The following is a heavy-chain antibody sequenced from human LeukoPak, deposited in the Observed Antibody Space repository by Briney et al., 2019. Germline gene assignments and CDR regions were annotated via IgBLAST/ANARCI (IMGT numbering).Heavy chain of an antibody. CDR3: ATPGYYFGSEPKDY. J-gene: IGHJ4*02. CDR2: ISHSGTT. Sequence: GSLRLSCAASGFTVSSNYMSWVRQPPGKGLEWIVTISHSGTTYYKPSLKSRVTISVDTSKNQFFLILSSVTAADTAVYYCATPGYYFGSEPKDYWGQGTLVTVSS. V-gene: IGHV4-59*04. CDR1: GFTVSSNY. D-gene: IGHD3-10*01.